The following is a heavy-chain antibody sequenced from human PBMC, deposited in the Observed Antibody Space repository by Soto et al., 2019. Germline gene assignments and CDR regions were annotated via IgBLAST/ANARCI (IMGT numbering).Heavy chain of an antibody. Sequence: SQTLSLTCAISGDSVSSNSAAWNWIRQSPSRGLEWLGRTYYRSKWYNDYAVSMKSRITINPDTSKNQFSLQLNSVTPEDTAVYYCARDIVLMVYANSMDRGVKYYYYYYMDVWGKGTTVTVSS. CDR1: GDSVSSNSAA. J-gene: IGHJ6*03. D-gene: IGHD2-8*01. V-gene: IGHV6-1*01. CDR3: ARDIVLMVYANSMDRGVKYYYYYYMDV. CDR2: TYYRSKWYN.